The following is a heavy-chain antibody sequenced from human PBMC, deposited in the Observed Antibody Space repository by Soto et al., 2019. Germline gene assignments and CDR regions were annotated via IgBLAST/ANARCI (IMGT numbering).Heavy chain of an antibody. Sequence: ASVKVSCKASGYTFTGYYMHWVRQAPGQGLEWMGWINPKSGGTDYAQKFQGRVTMTRDTSSSSAYMELSSLRSDDTAVYYCARLSSVGATTVDYWGQGTLVTVSS. D-gene: IGHD1-26*01. CDR3: ARLSSVGATTVDY. J-gene: IGHJ4*02. CDR2: INPKSGGT. CDR1: GYTFTGYY. V-gene: IGHV1-2*02.